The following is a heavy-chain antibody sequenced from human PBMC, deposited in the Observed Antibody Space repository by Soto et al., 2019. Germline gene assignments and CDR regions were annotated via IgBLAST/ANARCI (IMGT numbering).Heavy chain of an antibody. Sequence: EVQLVESGGGLVQPGGSLRLSGTASGFTFSGFGMHWVRQAPGKGLVWVSRINGDGSVTNYADSVKGRFTISRDNAKSTLYLQMNSLRVEDTAGYYCVRVKGTSGWGAFEYWGQGTLVTVSS. V-gene: IGHV3-74*01. CDR2: INGDGSVT. CDR3: VRVKGTSGWGAFEY. J-gene: IGHJ4*02. D-gene: IGHD6-19*01. CDR1: GFTFSGFG.